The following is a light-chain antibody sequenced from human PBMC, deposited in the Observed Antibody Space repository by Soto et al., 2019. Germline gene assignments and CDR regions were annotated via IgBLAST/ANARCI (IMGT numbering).Light chain of an antibody. CDR1: QSVSSN. Sequence: EIATTQSPATLSVSPGERAPLSCRASQSVSSNLAWYQQKPGQAPRLRIYGASTRATGIPARFSGSGSGTEFTLTISSLQSEDFAVYYCQQYNNWPLFGQGTKMDIK. CDR3: QQYNNWPL. J-gene: IGKJ1*01. V-gene: IGKV3D-15*01. CDR2: GAS.